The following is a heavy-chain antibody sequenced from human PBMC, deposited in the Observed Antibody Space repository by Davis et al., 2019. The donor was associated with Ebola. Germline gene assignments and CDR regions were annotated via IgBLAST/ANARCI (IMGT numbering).Heavy chain of an antibody. V-gene: IGHV1-69*06. CDR2: IIPIFGTA. CDR1: GGTFSSYA. J-gene: IGHJ6*02. CDR3: ARDLGDNWNDNYYYGMDV. D-gene: IGHD1-1*01. Sequence: SVKVSCKASGGTFSSYAISGVRQAPGQGLDWMGGIIPIFGTANYAQKVQGRVPITADKSTSTAYMELSSLRSEDTAVYYCARDLGDNWNDNYYYGMDVWGQGTTVTVSS.